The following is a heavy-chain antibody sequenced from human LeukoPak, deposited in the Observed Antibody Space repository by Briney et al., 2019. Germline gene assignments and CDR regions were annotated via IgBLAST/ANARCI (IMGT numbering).Heavy chain of an antibody. CDR3: ARAIAARMVFDY. D-gene: IGHD6-6*01. J-gene: IGHJ4*02. CDR2: ISGSGGST. V-gene: IGHV3-23*01. Sequence: GGSLRLSCAASGFTFSSYAMSWVRQAPGKGLEWVSAISGSGGSTYYADSVKGRFTISRDNSKNTLYLQMNSLRAEDTAVYYCARAIAARMVFDYWGQGTLVAVSS. CDR1: GFTFSSYA.